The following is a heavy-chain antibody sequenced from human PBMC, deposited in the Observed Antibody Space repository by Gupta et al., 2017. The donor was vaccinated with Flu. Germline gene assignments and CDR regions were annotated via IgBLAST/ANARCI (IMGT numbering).Heavy chain of an antibody. J-gene: IGHJ5*02. Sequence: VQLVESVGCLVHPAGSLTVSCEDYGFTFGSYWMSWVRQAPGKGLEWVDNIKQDGSEKYYVDSVKGRFIISRDNAKNSFYLQMNSRRAEDTAGDYGARWGSGGRRFDHWGQGTLGTVSS. CDR1: GFTFGSYW. CDR2: IKQDGSEK. CDR3: ARWGSGGRRFDH. D-gene: IGHD6-19*01. V-gene: IGHV3-7*01.